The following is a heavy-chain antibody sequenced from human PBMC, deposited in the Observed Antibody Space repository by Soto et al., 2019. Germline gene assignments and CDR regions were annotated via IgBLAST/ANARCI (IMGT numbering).Heavy chain of an antibody. CDR3: ARGIKYDDYSRWFDP. D-gene: IGHD4-17*01. CDR2: MNPNSGNT. V-gene: IGHV1-8*01. Sequence: ASVKVACKASGYTFTSYDINWVRQATGQGLEWMGWMNPNSGNTGYVKKFQGRVTMTRDTSMSTAYMELSSLRSEDTAVYYCARGIKYDDYSRWFDPWGPGTLVTVSS. CDR1: GYTFTSYD. J-gene: IGHJ5*02.